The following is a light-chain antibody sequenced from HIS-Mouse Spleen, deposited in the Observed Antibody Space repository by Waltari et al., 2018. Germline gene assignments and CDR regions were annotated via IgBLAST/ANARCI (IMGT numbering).Light chain of an antibody. CDR2: AAS. V-gene: IGKV1-39*01. J-gene: IGKJ2*01. Sequence: DIQMTQSPSSLSASVGHRVTITCRASQIISSDLNWYQQKPGKAPKLLIYAASSLQSGVPSRFSGSGSGTDFTLTISSLQPEDFATYYCQQSYSTPRTFGQGTKLEIK. CDR1: QIISSD. CDR3: QQSYSTPRT.